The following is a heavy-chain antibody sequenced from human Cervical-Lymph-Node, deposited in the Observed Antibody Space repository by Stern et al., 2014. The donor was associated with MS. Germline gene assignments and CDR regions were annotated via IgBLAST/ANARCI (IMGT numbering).Heavy chain of an antibody. V-gene: IGHV2-5*02. D-gene: IGHD3-10*01. CDR2: IFWDDEK. CDR3: AHRRTAFYFFDY. Sequence: QITLKESGPALVKPTQSLTLTCTFSGFSLNTDGVAVGWIRQPPGKAPELLAVIFWDDEKKYSPSLQTRLAISMDTSKNQVVLNMANMDPLDTGTYYCAHRRTAFYFFDYWGQGILVTVSS. J-gene: IGHJ4*02. CDR1: GFSLNTDGVA.